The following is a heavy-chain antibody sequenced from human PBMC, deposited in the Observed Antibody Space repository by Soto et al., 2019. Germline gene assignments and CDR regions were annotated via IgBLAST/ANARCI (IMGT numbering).Heavy chain of an antibody. CDR2: IIPILGTG. J-gene: IGHJ6*03. V-gene: IGHV1-69*08. D-gene: IGHD3-10*01. CDR3: AREEGSYNMGTFPFYYMDV. CDR1: GGTFTSET. Sequence: QVQLVQSGPEVKKSGSSVKVSCKLSGGTFTSETISWVRQAPGQGLEWMGRIIPILGTGNYAQKFQGRITITEDKATNTGYMEVSSLTSEDTAVYFWAREEGSYNMGTFPFYYMDVWGNGTTVTVSS.